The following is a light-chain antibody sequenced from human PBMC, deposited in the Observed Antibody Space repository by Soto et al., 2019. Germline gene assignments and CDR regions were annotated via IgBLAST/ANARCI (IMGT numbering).Light chain of an antibody. V-gene: IGLV2-14*03. CDR2: DVR. CDR1: SSDVGAYNY. Sequence: QSALTQPASVSGSPGQSITISCTGTSSDVGAYNYVSWFQQQPGKAPKLMIFDVRSRPSGVSDRFSGSKSGNAASLTISGLQAEDEADYYCHSYTTSSTYVFGTGTKVTVL. J-gene: IGLJ1*01. CDR3: HSYTTSSTYV.